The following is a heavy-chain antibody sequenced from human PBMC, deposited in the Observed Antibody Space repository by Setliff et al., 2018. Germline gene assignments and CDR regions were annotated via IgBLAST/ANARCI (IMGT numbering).Heavy chain of an antibody. V-gene: IGHV3-20*04. Sequence: PEGSLRLSCAASGFTFKDYGMAWVRQSPGKGLEWVAGINWSGGTAGYADSVRGRFTISRDNAKSSVYLQMSSLRAEDTAFYFCAKGAHFSNYARVFDPWGQGTLVTVSS. CDR2: INWSGGTA. J-gene: IGHJ5*02. D-gene: IGHD4-4*01. CDR3: AKGAHFSNYARVFDP. CDR1: GFTFKDYG.